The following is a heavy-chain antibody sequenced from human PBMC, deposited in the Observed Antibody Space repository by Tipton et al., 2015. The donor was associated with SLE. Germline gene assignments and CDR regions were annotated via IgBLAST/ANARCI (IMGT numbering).Heavy chain of an antibody. CDR1: GDSMNDYY. CDR3: AREKGYNWPFDF. J-gene: IGHJ4*02. CDR2: IYTGGST. D-gene: IGHD5-24*01. Sequence: TLSLTCTVSGDSMNDYYWNWIRQAPGKGLEWVGYIYTGGSTHYNPSLRSRVTISVDPSNNQFSLKLRSVSAADTAVYYCAREKGYNWPFDFWGQGTLVTVSS. V-gene: IGHV4-4*08.